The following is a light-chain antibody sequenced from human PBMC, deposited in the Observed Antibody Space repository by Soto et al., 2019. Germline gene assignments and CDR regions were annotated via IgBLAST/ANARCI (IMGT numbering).Light chain of an antibody. CDR3: QKYNTAPSLT. J-gene: IGKJ4*01. CDR1: QGISNY. Sequence: DLQMTQSPSSLSASVGDRVTFTCRASQGISNYLAWYQQKPGKVPKLLIYAASTLQSGVPSRFSGSGSGTYFTLTISSLQPEDVATYYCQKYNTAPSLTFGGGTKVEIK. CDR2: AAS. V-gene: IGKV1-27*01.